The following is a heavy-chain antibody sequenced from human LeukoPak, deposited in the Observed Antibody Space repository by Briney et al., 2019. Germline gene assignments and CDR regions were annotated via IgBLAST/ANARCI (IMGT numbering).Heavy chain of an antibody. D-gene: IGHD6-19*01. CDR3: ASGSGWIIEY. J-gene: IGHJ4*02. CDR2: IRSTANGYAT. Sequence: PGGSLRLSCAASGFTFSGSALHWVRQASGKGLEWVGRIRSTANGYATAYAASVKGRFTISRDDSKNTAYLQMDSLKTEDTAVYYCASGSGWIIEYWGQGTLVTVSS. V-gene: IGHV3-73*01. CDR1: GFTFSGSA.